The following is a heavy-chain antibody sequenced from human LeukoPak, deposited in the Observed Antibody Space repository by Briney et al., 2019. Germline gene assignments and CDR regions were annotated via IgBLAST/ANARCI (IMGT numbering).Heavy chain of an antibody. CDR1: AYTFTNYG. Sequence: ASVKVSCKASAYTFTNYGIAWVRQAPGQGLEWMGWISAHNGNTNYAQKLQGRVTMTTDTAMSTAYMELRSLASDDTAVYYCARDGYFDHWGQGTLVTVSS. CDR2: ISAHNGNT. V-gene: IGHV1-18*01. CDR3: ARDGYFDH. J-gene: IGHJ4*02.